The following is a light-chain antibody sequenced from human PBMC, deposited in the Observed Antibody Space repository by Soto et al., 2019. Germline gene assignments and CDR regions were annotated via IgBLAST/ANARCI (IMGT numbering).Light chain of an antibody. Sequence: EIVLTQSPGTLALSPGERVTLSCRASQSVSSSYLAWYQQKPAQAPRLLIYGASNRATGIPDRFSGSGSGTDFTLTISRLELEDFAAYYYQQNGGSPPYTFGQGSKLEIK. CDR3: QQNGGSPPYT. J-gene: IGKJ2*01. CDR1: QSVSSSY. V-gene: IGKV3-20*01. CDR2: GAS.